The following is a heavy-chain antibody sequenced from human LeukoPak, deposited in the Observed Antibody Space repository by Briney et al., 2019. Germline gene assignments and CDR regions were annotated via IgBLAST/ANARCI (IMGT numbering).Heavy chain of an antibody. Sequence: ASVKVSCKASGYTFTSYGISWVRQAPGQGLEWMGWISAYNGNTNYAQKLQGRVTMTTDTSTSTAYMELRSLRSDDTAVYYCARDEVGGSGSYYWYWFDPWGQGTLVTVSS. D-gene: IGHD3-10*01. CDR1: GYTFTSYG. J-gene: IGHJ5*02. V-gene: IGHV1-18*01. CDR2: ISAYNGNT. CDR3: ARDEVGGSGSYYWYWFDP.